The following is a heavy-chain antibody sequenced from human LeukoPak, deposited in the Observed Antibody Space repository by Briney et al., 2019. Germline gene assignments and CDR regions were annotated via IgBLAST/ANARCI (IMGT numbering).Heavy chain of an antibody. V-gene: IGHV3-23*01. Sequence: PGGSLRLSCAASGFTFSSYAMSWVRQAPGKGLEWVSAISGSGGSTYYADSVKGRFTISRDNSKNTLYLQMNSLRAEDTAVYYCAKTGSGWSAEYLQHWGQGTLVTVSS. CDR1: GFTFSSYA. J-gene: IGHJ1*01. CDR2: ISGSGGST. D-gene: IGHD6-19*01. CDR3: AKTGSGWSAEYLQH.